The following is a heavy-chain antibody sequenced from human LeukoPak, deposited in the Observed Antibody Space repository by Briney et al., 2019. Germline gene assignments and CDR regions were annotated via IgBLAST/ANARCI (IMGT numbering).Heavy chain of an antibody. D-gene: IGHD6-19*01. CDR1: GSSISSNY. V-gene: IGHV4-59*01. CDR2: IYYSGST. CDR3: AKDGHSSGWSAVFDI. J-gene: IGHJ3*02. Sequence: SETLSLTCCVSGSSISSNYWSWIRQPPGKGLEWIGYIYYSGSTNYNPSLKSRVTISVDTSKNQFSLKLRSVTAADTAVYYCAKDGHSSGWSAVFDIWGQGTMVTVS.